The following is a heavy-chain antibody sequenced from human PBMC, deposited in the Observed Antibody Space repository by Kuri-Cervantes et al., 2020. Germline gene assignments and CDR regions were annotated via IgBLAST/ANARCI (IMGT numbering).Heavy chain of an antibody. CDR3: ARACSGGSCYSYYYYGMDV. CDR1: GGSFSGYY. D-gene: IGHD2-15*01. J-gene: IGHJ6*02. CDR2: INHSGST. V-gene: IGHV4-34*01. Sequence: GSLRLSCAVYGGSFSGYYWSWIRQPPGKGLEWIGEINHSGSTNYNPSLKSRVTISVDTSKNQFSLKLSSVTAADTAVYYCARACSGGSCYSYYYYGMDVWGQGTTVTVSS.